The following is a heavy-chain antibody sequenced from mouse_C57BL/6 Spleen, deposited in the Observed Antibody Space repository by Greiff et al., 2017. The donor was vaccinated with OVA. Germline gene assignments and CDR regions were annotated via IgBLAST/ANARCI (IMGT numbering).Heavy chain of an antibody. J-gene: IGHJ3*01. V-gene: IGHV1-53*01. CDR1: GYTFTSYW. CDR2: INPSNGGT. Sequence: QVQLQQPGPELVKPGASVKLSCKASGYTFTSYWMQWVKQRPGQGLEWIGNINPSNGGTNYNEKFKSKATLTVDKSATTAYMQLSSLTSEDSAVYYCARSHYGSSWGFAYWGQGTLVTVSA. CDR3: ARSHYGSSWGFAY. D-gene: IGHD1-1*01.